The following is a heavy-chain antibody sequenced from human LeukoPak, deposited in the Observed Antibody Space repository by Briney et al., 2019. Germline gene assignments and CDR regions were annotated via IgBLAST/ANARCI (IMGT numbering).Heavy chain of an antibody. CDR3: ARSGYDSSGYYYDY. V-gene: IGHV4-34*01. CDR1: GGSFSGYY. CDR2: INHSGST. Sequence: SETLSLTCAVYGGSFSGYYWSWIRQLPGKGLEWIGEINHSGSTNYNPSLKSRVTISVDTSKNQFSLKLSSVTAADTAVYYCARSGYDSSGYYYDYWGQGTLVTVSS. J-gene: IGHJ4*02. D-gene: IGHD3-22*01.